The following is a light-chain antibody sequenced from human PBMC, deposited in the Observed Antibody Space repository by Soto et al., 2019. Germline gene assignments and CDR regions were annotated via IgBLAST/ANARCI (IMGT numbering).Light chain of an antibody. CDR3: QVWDCRSDHVV. Sequence: SYELTQPPSVSVAPGQTARITCGGNNFGIKSVHWYQQKPGQAPVLVVFDDKDRPSGIPERFSGSNSGNTATLTISRVEAGDEADYYCQVWDCRSDHVVFGGVTKLTVL. J-gene: IGLJ2*01. CDR2: DDK. CDR1: NFGIKS. V-gene: IGLV3-21*02.